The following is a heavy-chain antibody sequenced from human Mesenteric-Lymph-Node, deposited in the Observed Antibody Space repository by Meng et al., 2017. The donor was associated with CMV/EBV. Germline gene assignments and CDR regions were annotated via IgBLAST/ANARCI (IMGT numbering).Heavy chain of an antibody. V-gene: IGHV1-69*05. CDR3: ARRASRSNWNPEYYFDY. CDR2: IIPFFGTV. Sequence: GNFSTYCISWVRPAPRQGLGLMGGIIPFFGTVKYAQKFQGRGTLTTDKNTSTAYMEVTSLRSEDTAVYYCARRASRSNWNPEYYFDYWGQGTLVTVSS. J-gene: IGHJ4*02. D-gene: IGHD1-20*01. CDR1: GNFSTYC.